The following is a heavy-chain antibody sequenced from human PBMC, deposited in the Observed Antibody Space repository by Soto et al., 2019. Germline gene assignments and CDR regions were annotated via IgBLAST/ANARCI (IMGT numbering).Heavy chain of an antibody. CDR3: ARDYYDSSGYFVY. V-gene: IGHV4-39*07. Sequence: SETLSLTCPVSGGSISSSSYYWGWIRQPPGKGLEWIGSIYYSGSTYYNPSLKSRVTISVDTSKNQFSLKLSSVTAADTAVYYCARDYYDSSGYFVYWGQGTLVTVSS. J-gene: IGHJ4*02. D-gene: IGHD3-22*01. CDR1: GGSISSSSYY. CDR2: IYYSGST.